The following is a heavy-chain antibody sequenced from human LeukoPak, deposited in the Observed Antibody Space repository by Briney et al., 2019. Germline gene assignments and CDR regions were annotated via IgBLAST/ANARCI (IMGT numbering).Heavy chain of an antibody. CDR1: GYTFTGYY. CDR2: IIPLFGSS. Sequence: ASVKVSCQASGYTFTGYYMHWVRQAPGQGLEWMGGIIPLFGSSNYTHKFQGRVTFSADKSTNTVYMHLNSLRFEDTAVYYCARNHNYTDHYNHMDVWGRGTAITVSS. CDR3: ARNHNYTDHYNHMDV. D-gene: IGHD3-3*01. J-gene: IGHJ6*03. V-gene: IGHV1-69*06.